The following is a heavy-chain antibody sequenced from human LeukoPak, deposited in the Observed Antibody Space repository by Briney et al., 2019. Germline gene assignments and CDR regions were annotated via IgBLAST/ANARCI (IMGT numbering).Heavy chain of an antibody. D-gene: IGHD2-21*02. V-gene: IGHV3-20*04. CDR3: ARDRVVVVTASFDY. J-gene: IGHJ4*02. CDR1: GFTFDDYG. Sequence: GGSLRLSCAASGFTFDDYGMSWVRQAPGKGLEWVSGINWNGGSTGYADSVKGRFTIPRDNAKNSLYLQMNSLRAEDTALYYCARDRVVVVTASFDYWGQGTLVTVSS. CDR2: INWNGGST.